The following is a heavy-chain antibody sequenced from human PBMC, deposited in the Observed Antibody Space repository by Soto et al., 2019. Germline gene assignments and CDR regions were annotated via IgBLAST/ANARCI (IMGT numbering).Heavy chain of an antibody. CDR3: ARRGSSSYYFDY. D-gene: IGHD6-6*01. V-gene: IGHV5-51*01. CDR2: IYLGDSDT. CDR1: GYSFTSYW. Sequence: GESLKISCKGSGYSFTSYWIGWVRQMPGKGLEWMGIIYLGDSDTRYSPSFEGQVTISVDKSISTAYLQWSSLKASDSAMYYCARRGSSSYYFDYWGQGTLVTVSS. J-gene: IGHJ4*02.